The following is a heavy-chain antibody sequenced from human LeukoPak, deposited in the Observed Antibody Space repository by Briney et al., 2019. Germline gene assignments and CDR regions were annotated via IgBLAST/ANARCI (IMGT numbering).Heavy chain of an antibody. Sequence: GGSLRLSCAASGFTFSSYAMSWVRQAPGKGLEWVSAISGSGGSTYYADSVKGRFTISRDNSKNTLYLQMNSLRAEDTAVYYCAKGAPSDIVVVVAASAFDIWGHGTMVTVSS. CDR3: AKGAPSDIVVVVAASAFDI. V-gene: IGHV3-23*01. D-gene: IGHD2-15*01. CDR2: ISGSGGST. J-gene: IGHJ3*02. CDR1: GFTFSSYA.